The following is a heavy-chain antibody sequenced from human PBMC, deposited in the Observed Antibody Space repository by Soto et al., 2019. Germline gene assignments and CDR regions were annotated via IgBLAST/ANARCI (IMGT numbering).Heavy chain of an antibody. Sequence: QVQLRQWGAGLLKPSETLSLTCAVYGGSFSGYYWSWIHQPPGKGLEWIGEISHGGSTNYNPSLKSRVTMAVDTSKNQFSLKLSSVTAADTAVYYCAGGSRDIWGQGTKVTVSS. V-gene: IGHV4-34*01. CDR2: ISHGGST. CDR1: GGSFSGYY. J-gene: IGHJ3*02. CDR3: AGGSRDI.